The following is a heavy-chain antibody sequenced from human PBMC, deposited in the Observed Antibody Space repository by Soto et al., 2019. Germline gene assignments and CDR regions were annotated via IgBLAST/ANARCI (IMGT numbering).Heavy chain of an antibody. D-gene: IGHD5-12*01. V-gene: IGHV4-34*01. CDR3: ARGRIVATILDY. J-gene: IGHJ4*02. CDR2: INHSGST. CDR1: GGSFSGYY. Sequence: PSETLSLTCAAYGGSFSGYYWSWIRQPPGKGLEWIGEINHSGSTNYNPSLKSRVTISVDTSKNQFSLKLSSVTAADTAVYYCARGRIVATILDYWGQGTLVTVSS.